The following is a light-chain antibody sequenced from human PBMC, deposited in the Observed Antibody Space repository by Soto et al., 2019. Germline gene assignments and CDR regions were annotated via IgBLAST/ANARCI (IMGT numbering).Light chain of an antibody. V-gene: IGKV3-20*01. CDR3: TQAGSPPPLD. J-gene: IGKJ2*01. Sequence: LSTGARATLSCLARQRLTSNYFAWYQQKPGRALRPLIYGASTRATGIPDRFSGSGSGTDFTLTISRLEPDVFALYYCTQAGSPPPLDLGNGTK. CDR1: QRLTSNY. CDR2: GAS.